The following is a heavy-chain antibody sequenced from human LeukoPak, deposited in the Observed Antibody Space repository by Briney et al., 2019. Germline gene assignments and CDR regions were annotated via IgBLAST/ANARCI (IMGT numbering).Heavy chain of an antibody. CDR2: INHNGEAI. V-gene: IGHV3-48*02. D-gene: IGHD3-9*01. CDR1: GFVFSSHV. CDR3: ARDYDWAFDF. J-gene: IGHJ4*02. Sequence: GGSLRLSCAASGFVFSSHVLSWVRQAPGKGLEWIAYINHNGEAIYYPDFVKGRFTISRDNAKNSLFLQMNDLRDGDTAVYYCARDYDWAFDFWGQGTRVTVSS.